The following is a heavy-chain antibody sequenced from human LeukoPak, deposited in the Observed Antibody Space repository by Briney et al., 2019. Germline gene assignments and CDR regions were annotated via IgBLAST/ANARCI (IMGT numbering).Heavy chain of an antibody. V-gene: IGHV1-46*01. D-gene: IGHD5-18*01. CDR2: INPSGGST. CDR3: ARGGSRSGYSYGFDY. J-gene: IGHJ4*02. CDR1: GYTFTSYY. Sequence: GAPVKVSCKASGYTFTSYYMHWVRQAPGQGLEWMGIINPSGGSTSYAQKFQGRVTMTRDTSTSTVYMELSSLRSEDTAVYYCARGGSRSGYSYGFDYWGQGTLVTVSS.